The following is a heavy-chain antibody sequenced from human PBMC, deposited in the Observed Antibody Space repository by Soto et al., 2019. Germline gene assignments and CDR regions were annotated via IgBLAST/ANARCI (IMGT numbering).Heavy chain of an antibody. J-gene: IGHJ5*02. CDR1: VDSIISSDFY. CDR3: ARHSLALRKNNWFDP. Sequence: SETLSLTCTVSVDSIISSDFYWGWFLQPPGKGLEWIGSIFYLGSSYYNPSLKSRVTMSVDTSKNQFSLRLRSVTAADTALYFCARHSLALRKNNWFDPWGQGIMVTVS. V-gene: IGHV4-39*01. CDR2: IFYLGSS. D-gene: IGHD3-3*02.